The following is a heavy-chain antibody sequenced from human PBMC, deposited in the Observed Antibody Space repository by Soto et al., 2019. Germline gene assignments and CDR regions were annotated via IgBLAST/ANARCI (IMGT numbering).Heavy chain of an antibody. CDR2: IYHSGST. D-gene: IGHD3-22*01. CDR3: ARVGNSSGYYYTDY. V-gene: IGHV4-31*03. Sequence: SDTLSLTCTVSGGSITSGGYYWSWIRQHPGKGLEWIGYIYHSGSTYYNPSLKSRVTISADTSKNQFSLKLSSVTAADTAVYYCARVGNSSGYYYTDYWGQGTLVTVSS. J-gene: IGHJ4*02. CDR1: GGSITSGGYY.